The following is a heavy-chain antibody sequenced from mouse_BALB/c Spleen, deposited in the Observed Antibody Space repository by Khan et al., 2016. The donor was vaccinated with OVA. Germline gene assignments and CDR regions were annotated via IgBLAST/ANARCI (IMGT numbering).Heavy chain of an antibody. CDR3: ARQPYYHYNIMDY. V-gene: IGHV2-6-1*01. Sequence: VKLEESEPGLVAPSQSLSITCTISGFSLTNYGVHWVRQPPGKGLEWLVVIWSDGSTTYNSALRSRLTISKDNSKSQVFLIMNSLQTDDTAMYFCARQPYYHYNIMDYWGQGTSVTVSS. CDR2: IWSDGST. CDR1: GFSLTNYG. D-gene: IGHD2-10*01. J-gene: IGHJ4*01.